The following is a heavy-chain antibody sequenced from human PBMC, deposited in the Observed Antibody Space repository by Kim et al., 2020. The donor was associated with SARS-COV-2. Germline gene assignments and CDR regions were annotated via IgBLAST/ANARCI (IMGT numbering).Heavy chain of an antibody. J-gene: IGHJ6*02. CDR2: IYTSGST. CDR1: GGSISSGSYY. D-gene: IGHD3-10*01. CDR3: ARCHMVRGVIGYYYYGMDV. V-gene: IGHV4-61*02. Sequence: SETLSLICTVSGGSISSGSYYWSWIRQPAGKGLEWIGRIYTSGSTNYNPSLKSRVTISVDTSNNQFSLKLSSVTAADTAVYYCARCHMVRGVIGYYYYGMDVWGQGTTVTVSS.